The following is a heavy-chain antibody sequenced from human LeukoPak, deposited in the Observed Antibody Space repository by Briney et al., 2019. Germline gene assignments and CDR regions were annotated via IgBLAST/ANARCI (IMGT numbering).Heavy chain of an antibody. CDR2: ISGSGGST. CDR1: GFTFSSYA. V-gene: IGHV3-23*01. J-gene: IGHJ4*02. D-gene: IGHD5-18*01. Sequence: PGGSLRLSCAASGFTFSSYAMSWVRQAPGKGLEWVSAISGSGGSTYYTDSVKGRFTISRDNSKNTLYLQMNSLRAEDTAVYYCAKEGGIQLWLPSHYWGQGTLVTVSS. CDR3: AKEGGIQLWLPSHY.